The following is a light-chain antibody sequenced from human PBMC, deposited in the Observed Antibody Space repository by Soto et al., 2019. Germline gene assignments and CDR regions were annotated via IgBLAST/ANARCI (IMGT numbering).Light chain of an antibody. CDR2: GAS. J-gene: IGKJ1*01. CDR3: QQFNNWPLT. V-gene: IGKV3D-15*01. CDR1: QSVSSN. Sequence: QSPITLFLSSGETAHHSCRASQSVSSNLAWYQQKPGQAPRLLISGASTRATGVPARFSGSGSGTEFTLTITSLQSEDFAVYCCQQFNNWPLTVGPGTKV.